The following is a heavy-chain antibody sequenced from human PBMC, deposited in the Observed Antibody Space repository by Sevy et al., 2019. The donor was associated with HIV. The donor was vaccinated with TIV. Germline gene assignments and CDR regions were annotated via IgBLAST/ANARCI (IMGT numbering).Heavy chain of an antibody. V-gene: IGHV3-7*01. CDR2: IKEDGSEK. J-gene: IGHJ4*02. D-gene: IGHD2-15*01. CDR1: GFSFRTYW. Sequence: GESLKISCAASGFSFRTYWMSWVRQAPGKGLQWVANIKEDGSEKYYVDSVEGRFTISRDNSRNLLYLQMTSLRVEDTALYYCVRAVATNGSFWGQGTLVTVSS. CDR3: VRAVATNGSF.